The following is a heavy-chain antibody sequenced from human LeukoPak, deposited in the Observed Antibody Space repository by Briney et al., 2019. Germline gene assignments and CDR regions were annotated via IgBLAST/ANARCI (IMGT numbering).Heavy chain of an antibody. CDR2: ISWNSGSI. D-gene: IGHD6-19*01. Sequence: PGRSLRLSCAASGFTFDDYAMHWVRQAPGKGLEWVSGISWNSGSIGYADSVKGRFTISRDNAKNSLYLQMNSLRAEDTALYYCAKGNIAVAGTEDVFDYWGQGTLVTVSS. V-gene: IGHV3-9*01. CDR1: GFTFDDYA. J-gene: IGHJ4*02. CDR3: AKGNIAVAGTEDVFDY.